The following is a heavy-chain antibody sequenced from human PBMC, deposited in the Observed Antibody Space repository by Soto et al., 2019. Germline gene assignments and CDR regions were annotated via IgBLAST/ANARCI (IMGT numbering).Heavy chain of an antibody. D-gene: IGHD3-10*01. CDR2: NIPIFGTA. V-gene: IGHV1-69*01. Sequence: QVQLVQSGAEVQKPGSSGKVSCKASGGTFSSYAISWVGQAPGKGLEWMGGNIPIFGTANYSQKFQGRVTITADESTSTAYMELSSLRSEDTAVYYCARDWPDGDYATALLFPWGQGTLVTVSS. J-gene: IGHJ5*02. CDR3: ARDWPDGDYATALLFP. CDR1: GGTFSSYA.